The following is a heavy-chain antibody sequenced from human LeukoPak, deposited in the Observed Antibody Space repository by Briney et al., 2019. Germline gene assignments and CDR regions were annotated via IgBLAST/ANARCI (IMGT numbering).Heavy chain of an antibody. Sequence: SGGSLRLSCAASGFTFSSYAMNWVRQAPGRALEWVSVITGSGGSTYHADSVKGRFTISRDNSKNTLYLQMNSLRAEDTAVYYCAKDRLGFLGYFQHWGQGTLVTVSS. CDR3: AKDRLGFLGYFQH. D-gene: IGHD4-11*01. CDR2: ITGSGGST. CDR1: GFTFSSYA. J-gene: IGHJ1*01. V-gene: IGHV3-23*01.